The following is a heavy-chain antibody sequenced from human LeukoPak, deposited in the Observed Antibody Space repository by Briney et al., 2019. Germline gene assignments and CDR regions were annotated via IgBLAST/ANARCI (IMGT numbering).Heavy chain of an antibody. CDR2: IIPIFGTA. D-gene: IGHD1-26*01. Sequence: GSSVKVSCKASGGTFSSYAISWVRQAPGQGLEWMGGIIPIFGTANYAQKFQGRVTITTDESTSTAYMELSSLRSEDTAVYYCARVSSSWTDRIVGAIPPHAFDIWGQGTMVTVSS. V-gene: IGHV1-69*05. CDR1: GGTFSSYA. CDR3: ARVSSSWTDRIVGAIPPHAFDI. J-gene: IGHJ3*02.